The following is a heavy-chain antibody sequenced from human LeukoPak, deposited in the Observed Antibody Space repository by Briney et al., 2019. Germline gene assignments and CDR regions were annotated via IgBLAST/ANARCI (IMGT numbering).Heavy chain of an antibody. J-gene: IGHJ4*02. CDR1: GFTFSSYS. V-gene: IGHV3-21*01. CDR2: ISSSSSYI. Sequence: GGSLRLSCAASGFTFSSYSMNWVRQAPGKGLEWVSSISSSSSYIYYADSVKGRFTISRDNAKNSLYLQMNSLRAEDTAVYYCAKGKASGWYIVDYWGQGTLVTVSS. D-gene: IGHD6-19*01. CDR3: AKGKASGWYIVDY.